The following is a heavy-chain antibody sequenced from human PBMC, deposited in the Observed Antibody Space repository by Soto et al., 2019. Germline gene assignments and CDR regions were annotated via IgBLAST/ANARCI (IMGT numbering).Heavy chain of an antibody. D-gene: IGHD2-15*01. J-gene: IGHJ3*02. Sequence: QVQLVESGGGLVKPGGSLRLSCAASGFTFRNYYMTWIRQAPGKGLEWISYISGTSTYTNYADSVKGRFTISRDNAKGSLYLQMNSLRAEDTAVYDCARAAVDDAFDIWGQGTMVTVSS. V-gene: IGHV3-11*05. CDR1: GFTFRNYY. CDR3: ARAAVDDAFDI. CDR2: ISGTSTYT.